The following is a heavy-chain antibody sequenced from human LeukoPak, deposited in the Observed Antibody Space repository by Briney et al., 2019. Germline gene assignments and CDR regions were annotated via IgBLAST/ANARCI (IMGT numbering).Heavy chain of an antibody. CDR1: GFTFSSYS. J-gene: IGHJ6*02. Sequence: PGGSLRLSCAASGFTFSSYSMNWVRQAPGKGLEWVSSISSSSSYIYYADSVKGRFTISRDNAKNSLYLQMNSLRAEDTAVYYCARVLGYSYGTLIYYGMDVWDQGTTVTVSS. CDR2: ISSSSSYI. D-gene: IGHD5-18*01. V-gene: IGHV3-21*01. CDR3: ARVLGYSYGTLIYYGMDV.